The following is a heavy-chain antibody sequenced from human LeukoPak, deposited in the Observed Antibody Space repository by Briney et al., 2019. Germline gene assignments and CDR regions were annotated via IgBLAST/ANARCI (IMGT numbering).Heavy chain of an antibody. J-gene: IGHJ4*02. D-gene: IGHD5-24*01. CDR3: AREEEAGFNDY. Sequence: GASVKVSCKASGGTFSSYAISWVRQAPGQGLEWMGRIIPIFGTANYAQKFQGRVTITADKSTSTAYMELSSLRSEDTAVYYCAREEEAGFNDYWGQGTLVTVSS. CDR1: GGTFSSYA. V-gene: IGHV1-69*06. CDR2: IIPIFGTA.